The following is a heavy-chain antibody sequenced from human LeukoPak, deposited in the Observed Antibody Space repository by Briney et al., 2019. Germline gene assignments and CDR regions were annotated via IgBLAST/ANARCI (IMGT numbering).Heavy chain of an antibody. V-gene: IGHV1-69*13. Sequence: SVKISCKASGGTFSSYAISWVRQAPGQGLEWMGGIIPIFGTANYAQKFQGRVTITADESTSTAYMELSSLRSEDTAVYYCARDRWGAAPGGGYFDYWGQGTLVTVSS. D-gene: IGHD1-26*01. CDR2: IIPIFGTA. CDR1: GGTFSSYA. J-gene: IGHJ4*02. CDR3: ARDRWGAAPGGGYFDY.